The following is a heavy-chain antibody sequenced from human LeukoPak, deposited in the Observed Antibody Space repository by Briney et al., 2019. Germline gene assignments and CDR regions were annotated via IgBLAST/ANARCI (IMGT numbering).Heavy chain of an antibody. CDR1: GGTFSSYA. Sequence: SVKVSCKASGGTFSSYAISWVRQAPGQGLEWMGGIIPIFGTANYAQKFQGRVTITTDESTSTAYMELSSLRSEDTAAYYCARDGDQMYEVYDYWGQGTLVTVSS. D-gene: IGHD1-14*01. CDR2: IIPIFGTA. CDR3: ARDGDQMYEVYDY. V-gene: IGHV1-69*05. J-gene: IGHJ4*02.